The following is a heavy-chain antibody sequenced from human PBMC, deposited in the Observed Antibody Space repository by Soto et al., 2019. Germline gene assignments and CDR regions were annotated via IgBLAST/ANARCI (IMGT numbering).Heavy chain of an antibody. CDR3: ASVGGCCSGGSCYGSLVY. J-gene: IGHJ4*02. D-gene: IGHD2-15*01. Sequence: SETLSLTCTVSGGSVSSGSYYWSWIRQPPGKGLEWIGYIYYSGSTNYNPSLKSRVTISVDTSKNQFSLKLSSVTAADTAVNYCASVGGCCSGGSCYGSLVYGGQGTLGTVSS. CDR1: GGSVSSGSYY. V-gene: IGHV4-61*01. CDR2: IYYSGST.